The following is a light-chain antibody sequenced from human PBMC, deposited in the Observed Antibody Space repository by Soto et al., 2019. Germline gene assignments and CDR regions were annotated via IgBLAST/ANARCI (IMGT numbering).Light chain of an antibody. Sequence: QSALTQPASVSGSPGQSITISCTGTSSDVGGYNYVSWYQQHPGKAPKLMIYEVSNRPSGVSNRSSGSKSGNTASLTISGLQPEDEADYYCSSYTRNSTYVFGTGTKVTVL. V-gene: IGLV2-14*01. J-gene: IGLJ1*01. CDR1: SSDVGGYNY. CDR3: SSYTRNSTYV. CDR2: EVS.